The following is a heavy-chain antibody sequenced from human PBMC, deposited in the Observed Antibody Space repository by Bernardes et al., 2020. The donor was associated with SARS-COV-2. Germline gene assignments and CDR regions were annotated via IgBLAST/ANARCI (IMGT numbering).Heavy chain of an antibody. Sequence: TLSLTCTVSGDSISTYYWSWIRQPPGKRLEWIGYTHYSGDSNYNPSLKSRLTISVDTSKNQFSLKLTSVTAADTAVYYCTRGGWSLDYWGQGTLVTVSS. J-gene: IGHJ4*02. CDR3: TRGGWSLDY. CDR2: THYSGDS. D-gene: IGHD6-19*01. CDR1: GDSISTYY. V-gene: IGHV4-59*01.